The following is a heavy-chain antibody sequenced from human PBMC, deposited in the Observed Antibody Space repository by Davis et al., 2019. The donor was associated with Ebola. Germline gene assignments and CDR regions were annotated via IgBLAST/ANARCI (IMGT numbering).Heavy chain of an antibody. J-gene: IGHJ6*02. CDR2: INHSGST. D-gene: IGHD1-7*01. Sequence: GSLRLSCAVYGGSFSGYYWSWIRQPPGKGLEWIGEINHSGSTNYNPSLKSRVTITVDTSKNQFSLKMSSVTAADTAVYYCARVRFSVWNYEALDIWGQGTTVTVSS. CDR1: GGSFSGYY. CDR3: ARVRFSVWNYEALDI. V-gene: IGHV4-34*01.